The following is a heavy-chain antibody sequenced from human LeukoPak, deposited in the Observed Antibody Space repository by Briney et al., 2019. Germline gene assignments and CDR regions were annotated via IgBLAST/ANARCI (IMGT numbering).Heavy chain of an antibody. J-gene: IGHJ4*02. CDR1: GGSISTYY. D-gene: IGHD6-19*01. Sequence: SETLSLTCTVSGGSISTYYWSWIRQPPGKGLEWIGYIYHSGSTNYNPSLKSRVTISVDTSKNQFSLKLDSVTAADTAVYYCAKGTSSGWYYFDYWGQGTLVTVSS. CDR3: AKGTSSGWYYFDY. CDR2: IYHSGST. V-gene: IGHV4-59*08.